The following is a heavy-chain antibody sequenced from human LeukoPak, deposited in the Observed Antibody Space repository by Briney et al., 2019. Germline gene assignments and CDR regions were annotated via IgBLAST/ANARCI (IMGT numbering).Heavy chain of an antibody. CDR3: ARDAMVRGVLYYYGMDV. D-gene: IGHD3-10*01. CDR1: GFTFSDYY. J-gene: IGHJ6*02. CDR2: ISSSGSTI. V-gene: IGHV3-11*01. Sequence: PGGSLRLSCAASGFTFSDYYMSWVRQAPGKGLEWVSYISSSGSTIYYADSVKGRFTISRDNAKNSLYLQMNSLRAEDTAVYYCARDAMVRGVLYYYGMDVWGQGTTVTVSS.